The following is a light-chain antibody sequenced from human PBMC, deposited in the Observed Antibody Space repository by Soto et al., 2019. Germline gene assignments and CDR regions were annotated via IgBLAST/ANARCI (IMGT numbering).Light chain of an antibody. Sequence: DIQMTQSPPSLSASVGDKVTITCQASHDIGNSLNWYQDKPGQPPKLVIYDAYNLETGVPSTFSGNGYGTDFTFTISSLRPEDIATYYCQQYDDLPITFGQGTRLEI. CDR1: HDIGNS. CDR3: QQYDDLPIT. CDR2: DAY. J-gene: IGKJ5*01. V-gene: IGKV1-33*01.